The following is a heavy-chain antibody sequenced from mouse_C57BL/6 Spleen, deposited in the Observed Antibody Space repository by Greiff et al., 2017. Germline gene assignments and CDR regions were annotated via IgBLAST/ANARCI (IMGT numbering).Heavy chain of an antibody. V-gene: IGHV1-82*01. J-gene: IGHJ2*01. D-gene: IGHD2-4*01. Sequence: VQLQQSGPELVKPGASVKISCKASGYAFSSSWMNWVKQRPGKGLEWIGRIYPGDGDTNYNGKVKGKATLTAEKSSSTAYMQLSSLTSEDSAVYFCARLGGLRLDYWGQGTTLTVSS. CDR2: IYPGDGDT. CDR1: GYAFSSSW. CDR3: ARLGGLRLDY.